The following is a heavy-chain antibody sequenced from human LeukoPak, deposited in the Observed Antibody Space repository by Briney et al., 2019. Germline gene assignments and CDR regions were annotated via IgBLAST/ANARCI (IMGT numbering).Heavy chain of an antibody. CDR3: ARSNTRSGYSSSWPNYYYYYMDV. J-gene: IGHJ6*03. D-gene: IGHD6-13*01. V-gene: IGHV1-69*06. CDR1: GGTLSSYA. Sequence: GASVKVSCKASGGTLSSYAISWVRQAPGQGLEWMGGIIPIFGTANYAQKFQGRVTITADKSTSTAYMELSSLRSEDTAVYYCARSNTRSGYSSSWPNYYYYYMDVWGKGTTVTVSS. CDR2: IIPIFGTA.